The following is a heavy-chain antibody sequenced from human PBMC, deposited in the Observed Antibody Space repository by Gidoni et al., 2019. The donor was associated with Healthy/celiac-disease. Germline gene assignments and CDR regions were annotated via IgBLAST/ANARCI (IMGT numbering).Heavy chain of an antibody. CDR1: GFTFSSYG. CDR2: ISYDGSNK. J-gene: IGHJ6*02. D-gene: IGHD3-16*01. V-gene: IGHV3-30*18. CDR3: AKDRLAEDYYYYYGMDV. Sequence: QVQLVESGGGVVQPGRSLRPSCAASGFTFSSYGMHWVRQAPGKGLEWVAVISYDGSNKYYADSVKGRFTISRDNSKNTLYLQMNSLRAEDTAVYYCAKDRLAEDYYYYYGMDVWGQGTTVTVSS.